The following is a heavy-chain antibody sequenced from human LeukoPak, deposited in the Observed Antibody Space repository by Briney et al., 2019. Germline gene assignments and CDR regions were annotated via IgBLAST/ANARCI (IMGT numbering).Heavy chain of an antibody. CDR3: ARRGPTLYGSGSYYNEPFDY. J-gene: IGHJ4*02. CDR2: IYYSGST. CDR1: GGSISSYY. V-gene: IGHV4-59*01. D-gene: IGHD3-10*01. Sequence: PSEILSLTCTVSGGSISSYYRSWIRQPPGKGLEWIGYIYYSGSTNYNPSLKSRVTISVDTSKNQFSLKLSSVTAADTAVYYCARRGPTLYGSGSYYNEPFDYWGQGTLVTVSS.